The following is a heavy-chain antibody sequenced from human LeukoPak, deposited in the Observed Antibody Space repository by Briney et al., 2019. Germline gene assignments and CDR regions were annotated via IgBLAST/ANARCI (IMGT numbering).Heavy chain of an antibody. CDR2: IYYSGST. D-gene: IGHD2-2*01. CDR3: ARDPSGIVVVPAAPTFDP. V-gene: IGHV4-59*12. Sequence: SETLSLTCTVSGGSISSYYWSWIRQPPGKGLEWIGYIYYSGSTNYNPSLKSRVTISVDTSKNQFSLKLSSVTAADTAVYYCARDPSGIVVVPAAPTFDPWGQGTLVTVSS. CDR1: GGSISSYY. J-gene: IGHJ5*02.